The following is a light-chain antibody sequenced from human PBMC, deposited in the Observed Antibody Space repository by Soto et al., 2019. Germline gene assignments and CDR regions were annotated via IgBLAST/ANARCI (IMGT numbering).Light chain of an antibody. V-gene: IGLV1-44*01. Sequence: QSVLTQPPSASGTPGQRVTISCSGSSSNIRSNTVNWYQQLPGTAPKLLIYSNNQRPSGVPDRFSGSKSGTSGSLDISGLQSEDEADYYCAAWDDSLDGWVFGGGTKLTVL. CDR1: SSNIRSNT. J-gene: IGLJ3*02. CDR3: AAWDDSLDGWV. CDR2: SNN.